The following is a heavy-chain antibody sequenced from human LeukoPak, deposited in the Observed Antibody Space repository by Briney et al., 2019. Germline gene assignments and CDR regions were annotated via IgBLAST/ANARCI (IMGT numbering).Heavy chain of an antibody. D-gene: IGHD3-9*01. Sequence: SVKVSCKASGGTFSSYAISWVRQAPGQGLEWMGGIIPIFGTANYAQKFQGRVTITADESTSTAYMELSSLRSEDTAVYYCARLSGYDILTGGYYYYMDVWGKGTTVTISS. CDR1: GGTFSSYA. CDR3: ARLSGYDILTGGYYYYMDV. CDR2: IIPIFGTA. J-gene: IGHJ6*03. V-gene: IGHV1-69*13.